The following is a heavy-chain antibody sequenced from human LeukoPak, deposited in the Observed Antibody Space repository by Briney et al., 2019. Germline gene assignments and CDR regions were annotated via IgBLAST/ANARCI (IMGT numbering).Heavy chain of an antibody. Sequence: PSETLSLTCTVSGGSISSSSYYWGWIRQPPGKGLEWIGSIYYSGSTYYNPSLKSRVTISVDTSKNQFSLKLSSVTAADTAVYYCARQNVLGIVVVPAAIFDWGQGTLVTVSS. CDR1: GGSISSSSYY. V-gene: IGHV4-39*01. J-gene: IGHJ4*02. CDR3: ARQNVLGIVVVPAAIFD. CDR2: IYYSGST. D-gene: IGHD2-2*02.